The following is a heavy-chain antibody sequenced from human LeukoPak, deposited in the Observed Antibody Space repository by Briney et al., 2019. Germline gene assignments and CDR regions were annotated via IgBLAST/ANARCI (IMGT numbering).Heavy chain of an antibody. Sequence: SETLSLTCIVSGGSISSSSYYWGWIRQPPGKGLEWIGCIYYSGTTYYNPSLRSRVTISVDTSKNQFSLKLSSVTAADTAVYYCARERYSYGYPSYYYYMDVWGKGTTVTISS. D-gene: IGHD5-18*01. CDR2: IYYSGTT. V-gene: IGHV4-39*07. CDR3: ARERYSYGYPSYYYYMDV. CDR1: GGSISSSSYY. J-gene: IGHJ6*03.